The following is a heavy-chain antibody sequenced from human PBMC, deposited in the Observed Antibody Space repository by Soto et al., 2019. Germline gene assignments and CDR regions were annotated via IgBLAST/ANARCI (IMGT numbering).Heavy chain of an antibody. Sequence: ASVKVSCKASGGTFSSYAISWVRQAPGQGLEWMGVIIPIFGTANYAQKFQGRVTITADESTSTAYMELSSLRSEDTAVYYCAREGSYYDSSGYPVGPGGQGTLVTVSS. CDR3: AREGSYYDSSGYPVGP. D-gene: IGHD3-22*01. J-gene: IGHJ5*02. CDR2: IIPIFGTA. V-gene: IGHV1-69*13. CDR1: GGTFSSYA.